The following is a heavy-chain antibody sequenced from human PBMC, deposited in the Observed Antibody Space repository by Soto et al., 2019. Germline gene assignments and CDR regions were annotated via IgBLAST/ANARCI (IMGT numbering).Heavy chain of an antibody. CDR1: GYTLTELS. V-gene: IGHV1-24*01. D-gene: IGHD3-22*01. J-gene: IGHJ2*01. CDR2: FDPEDGET. Sequence: QVQLVQSGAEVKKPGASVKVSCKVSGYTLTELSMHWVRQAPGKGLEWMGGFDPEDGETIYAQKFQGRVTMTEDTSTDTAYMELSRLRSEDTAVYYCATTYDSSGYYYLDWYFDLWGRGTLVTVSS. CDR3: ATTYDSSGYYYLDWYFDL.